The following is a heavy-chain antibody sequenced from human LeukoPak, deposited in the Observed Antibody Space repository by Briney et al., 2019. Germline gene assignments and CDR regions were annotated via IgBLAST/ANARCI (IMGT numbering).Heavy chain of an antibody. CDR2: IRYDGSNK. J-gene: IGHJ3*02. V-gene: IGHV3-30*02. Sequence: GGSLRLXCAASGFTFSSYGMHWGRQAPGKGLEWVAFIRYDGSNKYYADSVKGRFTISRDNSKNTLYLQMNSLRAEDTAVYYCAKGGSGSFPNGAFDIWGQGTMVTVSS. CDR1: GFTFSSYG. D-gene: IGHD1-26*01. CDR3: AKGGSGSFPNGAFDI.